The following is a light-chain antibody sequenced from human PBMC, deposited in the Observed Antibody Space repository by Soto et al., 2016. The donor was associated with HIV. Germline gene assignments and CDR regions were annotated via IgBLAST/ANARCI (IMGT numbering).Light chain of an antibody. V-gene: IGLV3-21*03. Sequence: SYVLTQPSSVSVAPGKTARITCGGNNIGSKSVHWYRQKPGQAPVLVVHDDSGRPSGIPERYSGSNSGNTATLTITRVEVGDEADYYCQVWDSSNYHWVLGGGTKMTVL. CDR2: DDS. J-gene: IGLJ3*02. CDR3: QVWDSSNYHWV. CDR1: NIGSKS.